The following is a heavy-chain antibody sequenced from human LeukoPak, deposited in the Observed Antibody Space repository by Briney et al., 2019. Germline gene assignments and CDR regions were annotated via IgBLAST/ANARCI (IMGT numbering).Heavy chain of an antibody. V-gene: IGHV3-15*01. Sequence: GSLRLSCAASGFTFSNAWMSWVRQAPGKGLEWVGRIKSKTDGGTTDYAAPVKGRFTISRDDSKNTLYLQMNSLKTEDTALYYCTTEEDIVLMVYATGTYWGQGTLVTVSS. CDR2: IKSKTDGGTT. CDR3: TTEEDIVLMVYATGTY. D-gene: IGHD2-8*01. CDR1: GFTFSNAW. J-gene: IGHJ4*02.